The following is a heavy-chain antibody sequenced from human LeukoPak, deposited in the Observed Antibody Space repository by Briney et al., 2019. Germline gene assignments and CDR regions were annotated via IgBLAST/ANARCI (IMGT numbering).Heavy chain of an antibody. CDR3: ARGLQLHDAFDI. J-gene: IGHJ3*02. Sequence: AGGSLRLSCEASGFTFSRYSVNWVRQAPGKGLEWVSYISGGSSTIYYADSVKGRLTVSRDNAKNSLFLHMNNLRAEDTAVYYCARGLQLHDAFDIWGQGTMVTVSS. D-gene: IGHD5-18*01. CDR2: ISGGSSTI. V-gene: IGHV3-48*04. CDR1: GFTFSRYS.